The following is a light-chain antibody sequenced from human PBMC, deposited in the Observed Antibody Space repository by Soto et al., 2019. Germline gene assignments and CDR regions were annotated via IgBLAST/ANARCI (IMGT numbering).Light chain of an antibody. V-gene: IGLV2-8*01. CDR1: SSDIGAYNY. Sequence: QSSLTQPPSASGSPGQSVTISCTGTSSDIGAYNYVSWFQQHPGEAPKLIISEVNKRPSGVPDRFSGSKSGNTASLTVSGLQAEDEADYYCTSYGGRDNLMFGGGTTVTVL. CDR3: TSYGGRDNLM. J-gene: IGLJ3*02. CDR2: EVN.